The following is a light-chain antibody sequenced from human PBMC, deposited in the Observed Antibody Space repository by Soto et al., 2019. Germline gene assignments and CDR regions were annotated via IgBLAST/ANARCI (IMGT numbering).Light chain of an antibody. Sequence: EIVLTQSPATLSVSPGGGATLSCRASQSVSSHLAWYQQNPGQGPRLLIYDASTRATGIPARFSGSGSGTEFTLTISSLQSEDFGVYYCQHYDVWPLTFGQGTKVDIK. CDR3: QHYDVWPLT. J-gene: IGKJ1*01. CDR2: DAS. V-gene: IGKV3-15*01. CDR1: QSVSSH.